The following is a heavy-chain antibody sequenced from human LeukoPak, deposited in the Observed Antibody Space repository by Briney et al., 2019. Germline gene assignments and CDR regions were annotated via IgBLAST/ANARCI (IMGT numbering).Heavy chain of an antibody. Sequence: SETLSLTCTVSGGSISTYYWTWIRQPPGKGLEWIGYVYYSGSTNYNPSLKSRVTISVDTSKNQFSLKLSSVTAADTAVYYCARGQQLVTPYYYYYMDVWGKGTTVTVSS. CDR3: ARGQQLVTPYYYYYMDV. D-gene: IGHD6-6*01. CDR2: VYYSGST. V-gene: IGHV4-59*01. J-gene: IGHJ6*03. CDR1: GGSISTYY.